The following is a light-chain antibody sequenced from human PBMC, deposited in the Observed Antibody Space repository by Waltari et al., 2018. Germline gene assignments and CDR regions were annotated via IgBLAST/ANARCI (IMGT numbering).Light chain of an antibody. V-gene: IGKV3-11*01. Sequence: EIVLTQSPATLSLSPGERATLSCRTSQSVNSCLSWYQHKPGQAPRLLINDASNRATGIPARFSGSCAGTDFTLTISSLEPDDFALYYCQQRFTWPSITFGQGTRLEIK. J-gene: IGKJ5*01. CDR1: QSVNSC. CDR2: DAS. CDR3: QQRFTWPSIT.